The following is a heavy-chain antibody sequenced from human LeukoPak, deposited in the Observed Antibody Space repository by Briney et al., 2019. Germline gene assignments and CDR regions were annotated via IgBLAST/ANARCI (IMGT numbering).Heavy chain of an antibody. CDR1: GGSISSYY. Sequence: SETLSPTCTVSGGSISSYYWSWIRQPPGKGLEWIGYIYYSGSTNYNPSLKSRVTISVDTSKNQFSLKLSSVTAADTAVYYCAKQQLVGGGWFDPCGQGTLVTVSS. CDR2: IYYSGST. J-gene: IGHJ5*02. D-gene: IGHD6-13*01. V-gene: IGHV4-59*01. CDR3: AKQQLVGGGWFDP.